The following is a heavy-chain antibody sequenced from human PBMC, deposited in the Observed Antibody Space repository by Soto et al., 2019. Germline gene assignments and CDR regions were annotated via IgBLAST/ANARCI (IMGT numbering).Heavy chain of an antibody. V-gene: IGHV3-30-3*01. CDR3: AREGDYGDYYFDY. CDR2: ISYDGSNK. Sequence: QVQLVESGGGVVQPGRSLRLSCAASGFTFSSYAMHWVRQAPCKGLEWVAVISYDGSNKYYADSVKGRFTISRDNSKNTLYLQMKSLRAEDTTVYYCAREGDYGDYYFDYWGQGTLVTVSS. J-gene: IGHJ4*02. D-gene: IGHD4-17*01. CDR1: GFTFSSYA.